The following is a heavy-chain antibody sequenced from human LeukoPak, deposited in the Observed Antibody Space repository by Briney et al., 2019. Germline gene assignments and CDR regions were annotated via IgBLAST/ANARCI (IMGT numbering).Heavy chain of an antibody. Sequence: GGSLRLSCAASAFTFSTYYMTWVRQAPGKGLEWVANIKQDGSQKYYVDSVQGRFTISRDNAKNSLYLQMNSLRAEDTAVYYCAAQRAVGFDYWGQGTLVTVSS. CDR2: IKQDGSQK. D-gene: IGHD6-19*01. CDR1: AFTFSTYY. CDR3: AAQRAVGFDY. J-gene: IGHJ4*02. V-gene: IGHV3-7*01.